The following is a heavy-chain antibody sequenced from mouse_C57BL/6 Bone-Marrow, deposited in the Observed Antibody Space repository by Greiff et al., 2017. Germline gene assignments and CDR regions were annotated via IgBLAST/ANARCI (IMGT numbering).Heavy chain of an antibody. Sequence: VQLQQSGAELARPGASVKMSCKASGYTFTSYTMHWVKQRPGQGLEWIGYINPSSGYTKYNQKVKDKATLTADKSSSTAYMQLRSLTSEDSAVYYCARSDGYYLAWFAYWGQGTLVTVSA. CDR1: GYTFTSYT. CDR2: INPSSGYT. J-gene: IGHJ3*01. D-gene: IGHD2-3*01. V-gene: IGHV1-4*01. CDR3: ARSDGYYLAWFAY.